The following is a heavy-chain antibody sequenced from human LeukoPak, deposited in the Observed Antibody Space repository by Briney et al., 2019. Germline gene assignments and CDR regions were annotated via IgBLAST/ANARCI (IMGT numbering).Heavy chain of an antibody. D-gene: IGHD3-10*01. CDR2: ISAYNGNT. Sequence: ASVKVSCKASGYTFTSYGISWVRQAPGQGLEWMGWISAYNGNTNYAQKLQGRVTMTTDTSTSTANMELRSLRSDDTAVYYCARDRRPTMVRGPMGYWGQGTLVTVSS. J-gene: IGHJ4*02. CDR1: GYTFTSYG. V-gene: IGHV1-18*01. CDR3: ARDRRPTMVRGPMGY.